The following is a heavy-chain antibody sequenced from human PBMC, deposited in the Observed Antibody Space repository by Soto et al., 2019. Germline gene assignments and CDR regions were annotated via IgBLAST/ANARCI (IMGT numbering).Heavy chain of an antibody. CDR3: ARSSAWYAPDY. J-gene: IGHJ4*02. Sequence: PGGSLRLSCAASGFTFSSYWMSWVRQAPGKGLEWVAVISYDGSNEYYADSVKGRFTISRDNSKNTLYLQMNSLRAEDTAVYYCARSSAWYAPDYWGQGTLVTVSS. CDR2: ISYDGSNE. D-gene: IGHD6-19*01. V-gene: IGHV3-30-3*01. CDR1: GFTFSSYW.